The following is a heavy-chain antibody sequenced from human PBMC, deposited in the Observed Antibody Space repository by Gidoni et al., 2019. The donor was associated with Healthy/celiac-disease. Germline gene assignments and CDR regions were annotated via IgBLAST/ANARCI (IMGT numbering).Heavy chain of an antibody. CDR2: IYYSGST. Sequence: QVQLQESGPGLVKPSETLSLTLTVPGCSISSYYWSWIRQPPAKGLEWIGYIYYSGSTNYNPSLKSRVTISVDTSKNQFSLKLSSVTAADTAVYYCARTEYSSGWSSRYFDYWGQGTLVTVSS. V-gene: IGHV4-59*01. D-gene: IGHD6-19*01. CDR1: GCSISSYY. CDR3: ARTEYSSGWSSRYFDY. J-gene: IGHJ4*02.